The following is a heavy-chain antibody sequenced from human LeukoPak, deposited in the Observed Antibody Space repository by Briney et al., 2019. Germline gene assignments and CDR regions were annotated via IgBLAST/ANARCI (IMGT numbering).Heavy chain of an antibody. J-gene: IGHJ6*03. V-gene: IGHV4-39*07. D-gene: IGHD2-2*01. Sequence: MPSETLSLTCTVSGGSISSSSYYWGWIRQPPGKGLEWIGSIYYSGSTYYNPSLKSRVTISVDTSKNQFSLKLSSVTAADTAVYYCARAPLYCSSTSCYYYYYMDVWGKGTTVTVSS. CDR2: IYYSGST. CDR3: ARAPLYCSSTSCYYYYYMDV. CDR1: GGSISSSSYY.